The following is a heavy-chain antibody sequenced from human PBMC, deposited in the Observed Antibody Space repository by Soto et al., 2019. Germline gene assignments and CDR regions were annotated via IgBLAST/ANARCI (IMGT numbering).Heavy chain of an antibody. CDR3: ARDGTLYDNKNYYYLY. J-gene: IGHJ4*02. Sequence: GASVKVSCKASGGTFSRHSISWVRQAPGQGLEWMGGIIPMFGKANYAQKFQGRVTITAAESTSTVYMELSSLRSEDTAIYYCARDGTLYDNKNYYYLYWGQGTLVTVSS. CDR1: GGTFSRHS. CDR2: IIPMFGKA. V-gene: IGHV1-69*13. D-gene: IGHD3-22*01.